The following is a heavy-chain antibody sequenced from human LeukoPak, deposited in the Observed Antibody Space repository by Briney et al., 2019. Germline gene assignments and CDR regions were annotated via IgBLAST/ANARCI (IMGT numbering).Heavy chain of an antibody. CDR3: ARDPGDSGSPGSSHFDY. J-gene: IGHJ4*02. D-gene: IGHD6-13*01. V-gene: IGHV4-4*07. CDR1: GGSISSYY. Sequence: SETLSLTCTVSGGSISSYYWSWIRQPAGKGLEWIGRIYTSGSTNYNPSLKSRVTMSVDTSKNQFSLKLSSVTAADTAVYYCARDPGDSGSPGSSHFDYWGQGTLVTVSS. CDR2: IYTSGST.